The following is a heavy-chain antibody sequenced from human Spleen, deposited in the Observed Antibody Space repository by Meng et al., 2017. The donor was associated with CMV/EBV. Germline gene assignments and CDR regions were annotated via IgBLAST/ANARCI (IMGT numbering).Heavy chain of an antibody. CDR2: IIPILGIA. V-gene: IGHV1-69*10. CDR1: GGTFSSYA. CDR3: ARVRLRDTQRFFYGMDV. Sequence: SVKVSCKASGGTFSSYAISWVRQAPGQGLEWVGGIIPILGIANYAQKFQGRVTITADKSTGTSYLELGRLRSEDTAVYYCARVRLRDTQRFFYGMDVWGQGTTVTVSS. D-gene: IGHD3-16*01. J-gene: IGHJ6*02.